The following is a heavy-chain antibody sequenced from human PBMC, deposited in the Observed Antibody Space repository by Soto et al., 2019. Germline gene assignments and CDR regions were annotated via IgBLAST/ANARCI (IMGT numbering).Heavy chain of an antibody. J-gene: IGHJ6*02. D-gene: IGHD6-13*01. CDR3: VKDLGYTSSWLHAMDV. V-gene: IGHV3-23*01. CDR2: ISGGGGST. CDR1: GFTFSSYA. Sequence: GGSLRLSCAASGFTFSSYAMSWVRQAPGKGLQWVSSISGGGGSTYYADSVKGRFTISRDNSKNTLLLQMNTLRDEDTAVYYCVKDLGYTSSWLHAMDVWGQGTTVTVSS.